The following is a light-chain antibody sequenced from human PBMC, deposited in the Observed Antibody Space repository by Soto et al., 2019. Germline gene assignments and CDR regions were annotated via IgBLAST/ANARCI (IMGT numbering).Light chain of an antibody. CDR2: RNS. Sequence: QSVLTQPPSASGTPGQRVTISCSGSSSNIGSNYVFWYQQLPGTAPKVLMYRNSQRPSGVPDRFSGSKSGTSASLAISGLRSEDEADYYGASWDDSLSGVVVFGGGTKVTVL. CDR1: SSNIGSNY. J-gene: IGLJ2*01. V-gene: IGLV1-47*01. CDR3: ASWDDSLSGVVV.